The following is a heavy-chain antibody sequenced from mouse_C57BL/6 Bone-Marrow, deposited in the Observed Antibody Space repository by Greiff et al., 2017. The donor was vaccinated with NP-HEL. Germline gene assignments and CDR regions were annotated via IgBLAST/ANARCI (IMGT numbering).Heavy chain of an antibody. CDR1: GYTFTSYG. CDR2: IYPRSGNT. J-gene: IGHJ4*01. V-gene: IGHV1-81*01. Sequence: QVQLQQSGAELARPGASVKLSCKASGYTFTSYGISWVKQRTGQGLEWIGEIYPRSGNTYYNEKFKGKATLTADKSSSTAYMVLRSLTSEDSAVYFCARRGVFDGYYCAMDYWGQGTSVTVSS. D-gene: IGHD2-3*01. CDR3: ARRGVFDGYYCAMDY.